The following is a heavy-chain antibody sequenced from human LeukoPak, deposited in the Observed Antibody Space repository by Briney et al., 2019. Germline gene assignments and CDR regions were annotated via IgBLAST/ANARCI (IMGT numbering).Heavy chain of an antibody. D-gene: IGHD1-26*01. CDR3: AREEYSGSYYFDY. Sequence: GGSLRLSCAASGFTFSRYWMHWVRQAPGRGLVWVARINSDGSTTSDADSVKGRFTISRDNAKNTLYLQMNSLRAEDTAVYYCAREEYSGSYYFDYWGQGTLVTVSS. V-gene: IGHV3-74*01. J-gene: IGHJ4*02. CDR1: GFTFSRYW. CDR2: INSDGSTT.